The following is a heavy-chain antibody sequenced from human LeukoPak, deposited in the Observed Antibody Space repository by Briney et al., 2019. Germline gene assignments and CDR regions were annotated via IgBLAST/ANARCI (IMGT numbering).Heavy chain of an antibody. V-gene: IGHV3-11*01. CDR3: ARDRYVGATTAGDSDS. D-gene: IGHD1-26*01. CDR1: GFTFSDYY. CDR2: IGSSGSTI. Sequence: TGGSLRLSCAASGFTFSDYYMSWIRQAPGKGLEWVSYIGSSGSTIYYADSVKGRFTISRDNAKNSLYLQMNSLRAEDTAVYYCARDRYVGATTAGDSDSWGQGTLVTASS. J-gene: IGHJ4*02.